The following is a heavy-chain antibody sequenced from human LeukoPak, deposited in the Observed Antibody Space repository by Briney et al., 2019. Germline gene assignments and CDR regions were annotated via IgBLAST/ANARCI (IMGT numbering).Heavy chain of an antibody. CDR3: AKDPTATIFGVVITYYFDY. D-gene: IGHD3-3*01. CDR1: GFTFSSYA. V-gene: IGHV3-23*01. Sequence: PGGSLRLSCAASGFTFSSYAMSWVRQAPGKGLEWVSAISGSGGSTYYADSVKGRFTISRDNSQNTLYLQMNSLRAEDTAVYYCAKDPTATIFGVVITYYFDYWGQGTLVTVSS. J-gene: IGHJ4*02. CDR2: ISGSGGST.